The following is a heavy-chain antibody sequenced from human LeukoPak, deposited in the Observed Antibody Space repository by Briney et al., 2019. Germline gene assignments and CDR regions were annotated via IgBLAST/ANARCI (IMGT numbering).Heavy chain of an antibody. J-gene: IGHJ5*02. CDR3: ARGYSSSWNWFDP. D-gene: IGHD6-13*01. CDR2: IWYDGSNK. Sequence: PGRSLRPSCAASGFTFSSYGMHWVRQAPGKGLEWVAVIWYDGSNKYYADSVKGRFTISRDNSKNTLYLQMNSLRAEDTAVYYCARGYSSSWNWFDPWGQGTLVTVSS. V-gene: IGHV3-33*01. CDR1: GFTFSSYG.